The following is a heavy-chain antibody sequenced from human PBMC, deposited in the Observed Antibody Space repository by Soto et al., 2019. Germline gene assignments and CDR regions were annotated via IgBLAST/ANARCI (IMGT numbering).Heavy chain of an antibody. Sequence: LRLSCAASGFTFSSYSMNWVRQAPGKGLEWVSYISSSSSTIYYADSVKGRFTISRDNAKNSLYLQMNSLRDEDTAVYYCARDFRLQLYSYGMDVWGQGTTVTVSS. D-gene: IGHD5-18*01. CDR1: GFTFSSYS. V-gene: IGHV3-48*02. J-gene: IGHJ6*02. CDR3: ARDFRLQLYSYGMDV. CDR2: ISSSSSTI.